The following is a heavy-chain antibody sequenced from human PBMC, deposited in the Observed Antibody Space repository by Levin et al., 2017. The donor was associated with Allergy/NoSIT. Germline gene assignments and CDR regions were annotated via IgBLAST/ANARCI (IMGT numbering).Heavy chain of an antibody. CDR3: ARGYGSGSGEGYYFDY. CDR1: GGSFSGYY. D-gene: IGHD3-10*01. Sequence: SETLSLTCAVYGGSFSGYYWSWIRQPPGKGLEWIGEINHSGSTNYNPSLKSRVTISVDTSKNQFSLKLSSVTAADTAVYYCARGYGSGSGEGYYFDYWGQGTLVTVSS. J-gene: IGHJ4*02. CDR2: INHSGST. V-gene: IGHV4-34*01.